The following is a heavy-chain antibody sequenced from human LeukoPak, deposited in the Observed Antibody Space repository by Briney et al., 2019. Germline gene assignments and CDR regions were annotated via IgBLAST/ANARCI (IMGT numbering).Heavy chain of an antibody. D-gene: IGHD3-22*01. CDR2: IYSGGST. CDR3: AKDRVRIGLGRIYDSSGYIRGFPLDY. J-gene: IGHJ4*02. V-gene: IGHV3-53*05. Sequence: PGGSLRLSCAASGFTVSSNYMSWVRQAPGKGLEWVSVIYSGGSTYYADSVKGRFNISRDNSKNTLYLQMNSLRAEDTAVYYCAKDRVRIGLGRIYDSSGYIRGFPLDYWGQGTLVTVSS. CDR1: GFTVSSNY.